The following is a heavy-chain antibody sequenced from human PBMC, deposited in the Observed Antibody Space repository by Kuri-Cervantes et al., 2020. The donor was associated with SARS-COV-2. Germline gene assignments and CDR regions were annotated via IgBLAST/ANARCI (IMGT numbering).Heavy chain of an antibody. V-gene: IGHV1-2*04. J-gene: IGHJ3*02. CDR3: ARSTPFRRLGVISQWGAFEI. Sequence: ASVKVSCKASGYTFTSYYMHWVRQAPGQGLEWMGWINPNSGGTNYAQKFQGWVTMTRDTSISTVYMELSRLRSDDTAVYYCARSTPFRRLGVISQWGAFEIWGQGTMVTVSS. D-gene: IGHD3-22*01. CDR2: INPNSGGT. CDR1: GYTFTSYY.